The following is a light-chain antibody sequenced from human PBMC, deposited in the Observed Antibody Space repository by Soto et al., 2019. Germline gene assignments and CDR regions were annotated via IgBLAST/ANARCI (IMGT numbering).Light chain of an antibody. Sequence: DIQMTQSPSTLSASVGDRVTITCRASQSISSWLSWYQQKPGKAPKLLIYDASSLESGVPSRFSGSGSETEFTLTISSLQPDDFATFYSQQYNSYSWTFGQGTKVEIK. V-gene: IGKV1-5*01. J-gene: IGKJ1*01. CDR3: QQYNSYSWT. CDR1: QSISSW. CDR2: DAS.